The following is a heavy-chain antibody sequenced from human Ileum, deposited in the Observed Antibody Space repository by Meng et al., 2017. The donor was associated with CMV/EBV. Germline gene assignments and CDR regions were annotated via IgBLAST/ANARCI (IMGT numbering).Heavy chain of an antibody. V-gene: IGHV1-46*01. Sequence: ASAKVSCKASGYTFTSYYMHWVRQAPGQGLEWMGIINPSGGSTSYAQKFQGRVTMTRDTSTSTVYMELSSLRSEDTAVYYCAIPGGVGSDYYCYYGMDVWGQGTTVTVSS. D-gene: IGHD1-26*01. CDR2: INPSGGST. CDR1: GYTFTSYY. J-gene: IGHJ6*02. CDR3: AIPGGVGSDYYCYYGMDV.